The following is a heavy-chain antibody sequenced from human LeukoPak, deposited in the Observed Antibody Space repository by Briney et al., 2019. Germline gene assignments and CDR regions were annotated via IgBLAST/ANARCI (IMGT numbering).Heavy chain of an antibody. CDR1: GFTFSCYS. D-gene: IGHD6-19*01. CDR3: ASLSTGYSSGWYNNFDY. J-gene: IGHJ4*02. CDR2: ISSSSSYI. Sequence: GGSPRLSCAASGFTFSCYSMNWVRQAPGKGLEWVSSISSSSSYIYYADSVKGRFTISRDNARNSLYLQMNSLRAEDTAVYYCASLSTGYSSGWYNNFDYWGQGTLVTVSS. V-gene: IGHV3-21*01.